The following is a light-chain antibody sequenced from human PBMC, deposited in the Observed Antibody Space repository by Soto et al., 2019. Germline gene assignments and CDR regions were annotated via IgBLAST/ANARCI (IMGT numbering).Light chain of an antibody. CDR2: DNN. V-gene: IGLV1-51*01. Sequence: QSVLRQPPSVAAGPGQKVSISCSGSSSNIGNNVVSWYQQLPGTAPKLLIFDNNKRPSGIPDRFSGSKSGTSATLGITGLQTGDEADYYCGTWDGSLSAGVFGGGTKLTVL. CDR1: SSNIGNNV. CDR3: GTWDGSLSAGV. J-gene: IGLJ3*02.